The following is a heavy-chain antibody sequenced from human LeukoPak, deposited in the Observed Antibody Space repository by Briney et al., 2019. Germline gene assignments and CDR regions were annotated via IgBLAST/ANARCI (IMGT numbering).Heavy chain of an antibody. CDR1: GLTFSSYS. V-gene: IGHV3-21*01. Sequence: GGSLRLSCAASGLTFSSYSMNWVRQAPGKGLEWVSSISRSSSYIYYADSVKGRFTISRDNAKNSLYLQMNSLRAEDTAVYYCARDKGSGYPVDYWGQGTLVTVSS. D-gene: IGHD3-22*01. J-gene: IGHJ4*02. CDR3: ARDKGSGYPVDY. CDR2: ISRSSSYI.